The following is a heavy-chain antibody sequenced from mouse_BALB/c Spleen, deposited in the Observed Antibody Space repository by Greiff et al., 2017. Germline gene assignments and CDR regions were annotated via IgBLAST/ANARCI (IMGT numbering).Heavy chain of an antibody. V-gene: IGHV14-1*02. CDR1: GYTFTSYV. D-gene: IGHD1-1*01. Sequence: EVQLQQSGPELVKPGASVKMSCKASGYTFTSYVMHWVKQRPEQGLEWIGWIDPENGNTIYDPKFQGKASITADTSSNTAYLQLSSLTSEDTAVYYCARYYGSSPAWFAYWGQGTLVTVSA. CDR3: ARYYGSSPAWFAY. J-gene: IGHJ3*01. CDR2: IDPENGNT.